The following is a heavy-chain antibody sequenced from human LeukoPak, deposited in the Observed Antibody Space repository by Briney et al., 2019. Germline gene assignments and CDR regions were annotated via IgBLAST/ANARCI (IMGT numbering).Heavy chain of an antibody. J-gene: IGHJ3*02. CDR3: ARARPAGGAFDI. Sequence: GGSLRLSCAASGFTFSSYAMHWVRQAPGKGLEWVAVISYDGSNKYYADSVKSRFTISRGNSKNTLYLQMNSLRAEDTAVYYCARARPAGGAFDIWGQGTMVTVSS. CDR1: GFTFSSYA. CDR2: ISYDGSNK. V-gene: IGHV3-30-3*01. D-gene: IGHD2-15*01.